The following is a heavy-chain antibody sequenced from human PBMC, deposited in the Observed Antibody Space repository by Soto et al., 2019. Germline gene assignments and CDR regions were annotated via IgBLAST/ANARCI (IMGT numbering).Heavy chain of an antibody. V-gene: IGHV1-3*01. Sequence: ASVKVSCKASGYTFTRNAIHWVRQAPGQRLEWIGKIDAGNGNTKYSQKFQDRFTISRDISKNTVFLQMNSLRAEDTAVYFCARRALSHAFVDYWGQGALVTVSS. CDR2: IDAGNGNT. CDR3: ARRALSHAFVDY. CDR1: GYTFTRNA. J-gene: IGHJ4*02. D-gene: IGHD3-10*01.